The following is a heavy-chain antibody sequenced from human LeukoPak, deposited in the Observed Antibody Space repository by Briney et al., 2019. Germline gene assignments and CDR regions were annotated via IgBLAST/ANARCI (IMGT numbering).Heavy chain of an antibody. CDR3: ARDVGITIFGVADDAFDI. J-gene: IGHJ3*02. CDR1: GVSISSYY. D-gene: IGHD3-3*01. V-gene: IGHV4-59*01. Sequence: PSETLSLTCTVSGVSISSYYWRWIRQPPGKGLEWVGYIYYSGSTNYNPSLKSRVTISVDTSKNQFSLKLSSVTAADTAVYYCARDVGITIFGVADDAFDIWGQGTMVTVSS. CDR2: IYYSGST.